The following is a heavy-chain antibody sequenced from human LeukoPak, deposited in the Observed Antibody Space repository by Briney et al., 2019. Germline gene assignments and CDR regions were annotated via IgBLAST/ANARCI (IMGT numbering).Heavy chain of an antibody. Sequence: SETLSLTCTVSGGSISSSNYYWGWIRQPPGKGLEWIGNIYYSGSTYYKPSLKTRVTISVDTSKNQFSLKLSSVTAADTAVYYCARGPYYSGSHSFDYWGQGTLVTVSS. CDR1: GGSISSSNYY. V-gene: IGHV4-39*07. CDR2: IYYSGST. D-gene: IGHD1-26*01. J-gene: IGHJ4*02. CDR3: ARGPYYSGSHSFDY.